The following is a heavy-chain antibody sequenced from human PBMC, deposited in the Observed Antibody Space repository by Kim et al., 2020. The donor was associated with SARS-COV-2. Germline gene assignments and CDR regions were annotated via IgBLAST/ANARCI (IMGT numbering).Heavy chain of an antibody. Sequence: GESLKISCKGSGYSFTSYWIGWVRQMPGKGLEWMGIIYPGDSDTRYSPSFQGQVTISADKSISTAYLQWSSLKASDTAMYYCARRGSWWGATLPAHYWGQGTLVTVSS. CDR2: IYPGDSDT. CDR1: GYSFTSYW. V-gene: IGHV5-51*01. CDR3: ARRGSWWGATLPAHY. J-gene: IGHJ4*02. D-gene: IGHD1-26*01.